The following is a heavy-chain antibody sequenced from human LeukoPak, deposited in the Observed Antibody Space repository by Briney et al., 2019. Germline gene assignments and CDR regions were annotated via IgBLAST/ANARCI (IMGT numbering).Heavy chain of an antibody. CDR2: ISGNGGNT. V-gene: IGHV3-23*01. CDR1: GFTFSNYA. CDR3: ATYRQVLLPFES. D-gene: IGHD2-8*02. Sequence: GGSLRLSCAASGFTFSNYAMNWVRQAPGKGLEWVSGISGNGGNTYYADSVKGRFTISRDNSKNTLYLQMNSLRAEDTAIYYCATYRQVLLPFESWGQGTLVTVSS. J-gene: IGHJ4*02.